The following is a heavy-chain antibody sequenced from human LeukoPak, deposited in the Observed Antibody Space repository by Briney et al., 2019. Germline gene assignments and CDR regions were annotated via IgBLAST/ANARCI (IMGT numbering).Heavy chain of an antibody. J-gene: IGHJ4*02. V-gene: IGHV3-7*01. CDR3: AREGTPYSSDY. CDR1: GFTFSTYW. D-gene: IGHD6-13*01. Sequence: GGSLRLSCAASGFTFSTYWMRWVRQAPGRGLEWVANIKQDGSQKNYMDSVKGRFTVSRDNAGNSLFLEMNSLRVEDTAVYYCAREGTPYSSDYWGQGTLVTVSS. CDR2: IKQDGSQK.